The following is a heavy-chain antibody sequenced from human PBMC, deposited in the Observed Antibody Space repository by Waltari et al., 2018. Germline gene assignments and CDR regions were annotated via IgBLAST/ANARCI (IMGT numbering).Heavy chain of an antibody. D-gene: IGHD3-22*01. Sequence: EVQLVESGGGLVQPGGSLRLSCAASGFTFSRYWMHWVRQAPGKGLVWVSRINSDGSGTIYADSVKGRCTISRDNAKNTLYLQLNSLRVENTAVYYCAREPSPDSSGYFYYYMDVWGKGTTVTVSS. V-gene: IGHV3-74*01. J-gene: IGHJ6*03. CDR2: INSDGSGT. CDR1: GFTFSRYW. CDR3: AREPSPDSSGYFYYYMDV.